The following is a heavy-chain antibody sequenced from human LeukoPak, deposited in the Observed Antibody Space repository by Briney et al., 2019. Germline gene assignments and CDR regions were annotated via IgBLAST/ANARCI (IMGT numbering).Heavy chain of an antibody. J-gene: IGHJ5*02. CDR3: ARGSNYYDSGKGWFDP. D-gene: IGHD3-10*01. CDR1: GGSISSSNW. Sequence: ASETLSLTCAVSGGSISSSNWWSWVRQPPGKGLEWIGEIYHSGSTNYNPSLKSRVTISVDTSKNQFSLKLSSVTAADTAVYYCARGSNYYDSGKGWFDPWGQGTLVTVSS. V-gene: IGHV4-4*02. CDR2: IYHSGST.